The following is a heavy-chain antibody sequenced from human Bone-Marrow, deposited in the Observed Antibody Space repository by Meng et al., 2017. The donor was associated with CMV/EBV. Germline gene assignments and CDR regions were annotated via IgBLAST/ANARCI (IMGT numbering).Heavy chain of an antibody. CDR3: ARDHIGCSSTSCYTYFDY. J-gene: IGHJ4*02. CDR1: GGSFSGYY. CDR2: IYYSGST. D-gene: IGHD2-2*02. V-gene: IGHV4-59*01. Sequence: SQTLSLTCAVYGGSFSGYYWSWIRQPPGKGLEWIGYIYYSGSTNYNPSLKSRVTISVDTSKNQFSLKLSSVTAADTAVYYCARDHIGCSSTSCYTYFDYWGRGTLVTVSS.